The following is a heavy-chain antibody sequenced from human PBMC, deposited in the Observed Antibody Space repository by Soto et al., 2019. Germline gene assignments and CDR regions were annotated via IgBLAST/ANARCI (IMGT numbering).Heavy chain of an antibody. CDR2: IYWDDDK. CDR3: ATIVVAGLGYYFDY. V-gene: IGHV2-5*02. D-gene: IGHD6-19*01. Sequence: KESGPTLVKPPQTLTLTCTFSGFSLSSTRMAVGWIRQPPGKALEWLALIYWDDDKRYSPFLKSRLTITKDTSKNQVVLTMSNMDPVDTARYYCATIVVAGLGYYFDYWGQGTLVTVSS. J-gene: IGHJ4*02. CDR1: GFSLSSTRMA.